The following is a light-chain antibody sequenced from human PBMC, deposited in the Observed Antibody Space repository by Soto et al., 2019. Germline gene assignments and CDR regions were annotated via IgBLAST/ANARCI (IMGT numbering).Light chain of an antibody. CDR1: QSIYKW. V-gene: IGKV1-5*03. CDR2: QAS. J-gene: IGKJ2*01. Sequence: DIQMTQSPSSVSASIGDRVTISCRASQSIYKWLVWYQQKPGKAPRFLIYQASSLESGVPSRFSGSGFGTEFTLTISNLQPDDFATYYCQQYKSYSTFGQGTKLETK. CDR3: QQYKSYST.